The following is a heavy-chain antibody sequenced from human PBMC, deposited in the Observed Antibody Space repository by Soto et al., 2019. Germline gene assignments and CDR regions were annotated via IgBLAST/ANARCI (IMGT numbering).Heavy chain of an antibody. Sequence: ASVKVSCKASGYTFTGYYLHWVRQAPGQGFEWMGWINPNTGGTNYAQKFQGWVTMTRDTSISTAYMELSRLTSDDTAVYYCARAYDSSGYNEGYWGQGTLVNVSS. CDR1: GYTFTGYY. CDR2: INPNTGGT. CDR3: ARAYDSSGYNEGY. J-gene: IGHJ4*02. D-gene: IGHD3-22*01. V-gene: IGHV1-2*04.